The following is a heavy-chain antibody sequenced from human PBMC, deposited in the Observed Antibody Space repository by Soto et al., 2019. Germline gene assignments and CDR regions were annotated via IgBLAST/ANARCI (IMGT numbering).Heavy chain of an antibody. V-gene: IGHV3-64D*06. CDR3: AAAKLLPFEY. D-gene: IGHD2-15*01. J-gene: IGHJ4*02. CDR2: ISNQGDTT. CDR1: GFTFSVYK. Sequence: PGGSLRLSCSTSGFTFSVYKMHWVRQAPGKGLEYVSGISNQGDTTYYADSVKGRLTISRDNSKNTLYFQMSSLRPGDTAVYYRAAAKLLPFEYWGQGTQVTVSS.